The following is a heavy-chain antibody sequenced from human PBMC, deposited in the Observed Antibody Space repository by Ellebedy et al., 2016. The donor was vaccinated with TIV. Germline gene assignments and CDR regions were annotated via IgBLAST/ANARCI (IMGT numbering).Heavy chain of an antibody. CDR2: INWNGGST. CDR3: ARTDSNGWIIDY. CDR1: GFIFSSYW. D-gene: IGHD6-19*01. V-gene: IGHV3-20*01. J-gene: IGHJ4*02. Sequence: PSETLSLTCAASGFIFSSYWMHWVRQAPGKGLEWVSGINWNGGSTGYADSVKGRFTISRDNAKNSLYLQMNSLRAEDTALYHCARTDSNGWIIDYWGQGTLVTVSS.